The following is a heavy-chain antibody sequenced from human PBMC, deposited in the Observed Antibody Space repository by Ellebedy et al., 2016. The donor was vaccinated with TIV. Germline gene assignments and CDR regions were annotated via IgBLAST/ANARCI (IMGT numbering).Heavy chain of an antibody. J-gene: IGHJ4*02. CDR1: GGSFSGYY. CDR3: ARGIYGSGSVDY. CDR2: IIQSGTM. Sequence: MPSETLSLTCAVYGGSFSGYYWSWIRQPPGKGLEWIGEIIQSGTMNYSPSLKSRVTISVDKSKNQFSLKLSSVTAADTAVYFCARGIYGSGSVDYWGRGTLVTVSS. V-gene: IGHV4-34*01. D-gene: IGHD3-10*01.